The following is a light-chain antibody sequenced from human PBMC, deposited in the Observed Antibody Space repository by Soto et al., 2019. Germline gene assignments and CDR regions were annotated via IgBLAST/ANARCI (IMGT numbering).Light chain of an antibody. J-gene: IGLJ3*02. V-gene: IGLV1-44*01. Sequence: QSVLTQPSSASGTPGQTVTISCSGSSSNIGRNNVHWYQQLPGTAPKLFMSGNNQRSSGVPDRFSGSRSGTSASLAISGLLSEVEADYYCAAWDSSLNGWVFGGGTKLTVL. CDR3: AAWDSSLNGWV. CDR2: GNN. CDR1: SSNIGRNN.